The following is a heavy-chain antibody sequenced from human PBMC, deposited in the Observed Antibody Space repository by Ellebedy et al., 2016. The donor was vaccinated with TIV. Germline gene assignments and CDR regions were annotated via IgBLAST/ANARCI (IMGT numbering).Heavy chain of an antibody. J-gene: IGHJ3*01. CDR3: AKDAVGNIAATIRH. D-gene: IGHD5-12*01. CDR1: GLTFSRYA. Sequence: GESLKISCAASGLTFSRYAMNWVRQAPGKGLEWVSGISGSGGSTNYADSVKGRFTIYRDNSKNRLYLQMNRLRTEDTAVYYCAKDAVGNIAATIRHWGQGTMVTVSS. V-gene: IGHV3-23*01. CDR2: ISGSGGST.